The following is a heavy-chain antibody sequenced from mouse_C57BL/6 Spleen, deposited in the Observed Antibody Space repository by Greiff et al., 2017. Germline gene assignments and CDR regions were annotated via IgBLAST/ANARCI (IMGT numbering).Heavy chain of an antibody. CDR1: GFNIKDYY. V-gene: IGHV14-1*01. J-gene: IGHJ2*01. CDR3: TTWEGERGLFDY. Sequence: VQLQQSGAELVRPGASVKLSCTASGFNIKDYYMHWVKQRPEQGLEWIGRIDPEDGDTEYAPKFQGKATMTADTSSNKAYLQLSSLTSEDTAVYYCTTWEGERGLFDYWGQGTTLTVSS. CDR2: IDPEDGDT. D-gene: IGHD4-1*01.